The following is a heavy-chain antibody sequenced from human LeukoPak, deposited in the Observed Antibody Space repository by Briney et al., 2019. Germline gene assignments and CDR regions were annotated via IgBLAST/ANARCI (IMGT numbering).Heavy chain of an antibody. Sequence: KPSETLSLTCAVYGGSFSGYYWSWIRQPPGKGLEWIGEINHSGSTNYNPSLKSRVTISVDTSKNQFSLKLSSVTAADTAVYYCARHDGSSWYYAFDVWGQGTMVTVSS. D-gene: IGHD6-13*01. CDR1: GGSFSGYY. CDR2: INHSGST. V-gene: IGHV4-34*01. J-gene: IGHJ3*01. CDR3: ARHDGSSWYYAFDV.